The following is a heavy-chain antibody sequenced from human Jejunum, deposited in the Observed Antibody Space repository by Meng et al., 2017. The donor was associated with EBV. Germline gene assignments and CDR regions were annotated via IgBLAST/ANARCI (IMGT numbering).Heavy chain of an antibody. Sequence: RVQVGFGVNKQSATGKVSVKTTGYTFTRYAISWVRQAPGPGPEWKGWVSMYNGITKDAPRLKGRGTMTIDLSTSTAYMELRRLRSDDTAVYYCARDSSGYNANDKVSDYWGQGTLVTVSS. CDR1: GYTFTRYA. CDR3: ARDSSGYNANDKVSDY. CDR2: VSMYNGIT. D-gene: IGHD5-12*01. V-gene: IGHV1-18*01. J-gene: IGHJ4*01.